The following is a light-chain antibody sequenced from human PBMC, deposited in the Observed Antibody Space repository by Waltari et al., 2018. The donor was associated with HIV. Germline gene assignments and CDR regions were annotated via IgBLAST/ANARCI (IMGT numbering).Light chain of an antibody. CDR2: EVS. CDR3: SSHAMTTTVL. CDR1: SSDVGGYTY. J-gene: IGLJ2*01. Sequence: QSALTQPASVSGSPGQSITISCTGTSSDVGGYTYVSWYQQHPGNAPNLIIYEVSNRPAVRSFRFSGSKSRNTASLTISGLQAEYDAYYFCSSHAMTTTVLFGGGTKLTVL. V-gene: IGLV2-14*01.